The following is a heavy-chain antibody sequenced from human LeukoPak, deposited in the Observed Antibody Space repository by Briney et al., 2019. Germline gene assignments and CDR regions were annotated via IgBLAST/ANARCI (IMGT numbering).Heavy chain of an antibody. CDR1: GYTFTSYY. V-gene: IGHV1-46*01. Sequence: GASVKASCKASGYTFTSYYMHWVRQAPGQGLEWMGIINPSGGSTSYAQKFQGRVTMTRDTSTSTVYMELSSLRSEDTAVYYCARSVVVPGYGMDVWGQGTTVTVSS. J-gene: IGHJ6*02. CDR3: ARSVVVPGYGMDV. D-gene: IGHD2-15*01. CDR2: INPSGGST.